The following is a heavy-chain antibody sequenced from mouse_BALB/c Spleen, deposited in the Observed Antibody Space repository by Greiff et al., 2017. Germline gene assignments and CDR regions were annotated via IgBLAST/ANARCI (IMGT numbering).Heavy chain of an antibody. CDR3: ARTYGNHYAMDD. D-gene: IGHD2-10*02. V-gene: IGHV14-1*02. J-gene: IGHJ4*01. CDR2: IDPENGNT. CDR1: GFNIKDYY. Sequence: VQLQQSGAELVRPGALVKLSCKASGFNIKDYYMHWVKQRPEQGLEWIGWIDPENGNTIYDPKFQGKASITADTSSNTAYLQLSSLTSEDTAVYYCARTYGNHYAMDDWGQGTSVTVSS.